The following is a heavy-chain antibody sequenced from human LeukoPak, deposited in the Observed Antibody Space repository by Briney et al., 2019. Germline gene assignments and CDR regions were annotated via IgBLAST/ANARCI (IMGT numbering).Heavy chain of an antibody. CDR3: AKPYYYDSSGSHDYYYGMDV. CDR1: GFTFSSYG. Sequence: GRSLRLSCAASGFTFSSYGMHWVRQAPGKGLEWVAVISYDGSNKYYADSVKGRFSISRDNSKNTLYLQMYSLRTEDTAVYYCAKPYYYDSSGSHDYYYGMDVWGQGITVTVSS. CDR2: ISYDGSNK. J-gene: IGHJ6*02. D-gene: IGHD3-22*01. V-gene: IGHV3-30*18.